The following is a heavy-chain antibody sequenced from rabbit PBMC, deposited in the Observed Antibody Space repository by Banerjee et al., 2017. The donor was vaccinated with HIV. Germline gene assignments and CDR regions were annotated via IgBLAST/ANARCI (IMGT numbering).Heavy chain of an antibody. CDR3: ARYYSYGYAGGTYSANL. CDR2: IYTGSGST. V-gene: IGHV1S45*01. Sequence: QLQLEESGGGLVKPGGTLTLTCKASGIDFSSDYYMCWVRQAPGKGLEWIASIYTGSGSTYYASWAKGRFTIPQTSSTTVTLQMTSLTAADTATYFCARYYSYGYAGGTYSANLWGPGTLSPS. J-gene: IGHJ4*01. D-gene: IGHD6-1*01. CDR1: GIDFSSDYY.